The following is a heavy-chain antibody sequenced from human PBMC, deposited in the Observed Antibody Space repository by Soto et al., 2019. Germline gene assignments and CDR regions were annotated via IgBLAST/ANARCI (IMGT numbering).Heavy chain of an antibody. CDR2: IKSKTDGGTR. CDR3: TTRMDASRSFER. J-gene: IGHJ4*02. D-gene: IGHD3-9*01. V-gene: IGHV3-15*07. CDR1: GFTFSDAW. Sequence: EVQLVESGGGLVQPGGSLRVSCAASGFTFSDAWMNWVRQAPGKGLEWVGRIKSKTDGGTRDYAAPVKGRFPISRDDSKNTLFLQMNSLKTEDTAVYYCTTRMDASRSFERRGQGTLVTVSS.